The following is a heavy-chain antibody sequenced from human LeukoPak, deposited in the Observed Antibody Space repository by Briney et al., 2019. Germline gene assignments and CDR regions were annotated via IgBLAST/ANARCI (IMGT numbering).Heavy chain of an antibody. CDR2: INHSGST. D-gene: IGHD5-24*01. Sequence: SETLSLTCAVYGGSFSGYYWSWIRKPPGKGLEWIGEINHSGSTNYNPSLKSRVTISVDTSKNQFSLKLSSVTAADTAVYYCARRREMADFDYWGQGTLVTVSS. CDR3: ARRREMADFDY. CDR1: GGSFSGYY. J-gene: IGHJ4*02. V-gene: IGHV4-34*01.